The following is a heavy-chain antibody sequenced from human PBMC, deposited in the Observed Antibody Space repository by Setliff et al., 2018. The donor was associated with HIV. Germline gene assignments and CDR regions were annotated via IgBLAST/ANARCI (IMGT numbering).Heavy chain of an antibody. V-gene: IGHV4-34*01. D-gene: IGHD6-13*01. CDR2: INHRVIT. CDR3: ARVVWMAAAGTIDYSYYGMDI. CDR1: GVSFSGYY. J-gene: IGHJ6*02. Sequence: LSLTCAVYGVSFSGYYWSWIRQPPGKGLEWIGEINHRVITNYSPSLKSRVTISVDTSKNQFSLKLRSVTAADTAVYYCARVVWMAAAGTIDYSYYGMDIWGQGTTVTVSS.